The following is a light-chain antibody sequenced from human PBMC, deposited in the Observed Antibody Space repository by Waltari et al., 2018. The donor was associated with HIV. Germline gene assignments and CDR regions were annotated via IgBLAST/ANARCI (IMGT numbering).Light chain of an antibody. J-gene: IGLJ2*01. CDR1: SGSVSTSYH. V-gene: IGLV8-61*01. CDR3: VLFMDTGVV. CDR2: STN. Sequence: QTVVTQEPSFSVSPGGTVTLTCGLSSGSVSTSYHPSWYQQTPGQAPRTLIYSTNTRSSGVPYLVSGSLRGNKAALTITGAQADDESDYYCVLFMDTGVVFGGGTKLTVL.